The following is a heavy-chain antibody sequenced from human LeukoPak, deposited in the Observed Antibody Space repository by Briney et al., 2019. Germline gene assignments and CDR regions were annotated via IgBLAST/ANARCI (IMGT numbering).Heavy chain of an antibody. V-gene: IGHV3-53*01. CDR1: GFTVSSHY. D-gene: IGHD5/OR15-5a*01. J-gene: IGHJ4*02. Sequence: GGSLRLSCAASGFTVSSHYMSWVRHAPGEGLEWVSVIQGDGSTYYADSVKGRFTISRDNSKNTVFLQMNSLRAEDTAVYYCASGVWARSFFGYWGQGTLVTVSS. CDR2: IQGDGST. CDR3: ASGVWARSFFGY.